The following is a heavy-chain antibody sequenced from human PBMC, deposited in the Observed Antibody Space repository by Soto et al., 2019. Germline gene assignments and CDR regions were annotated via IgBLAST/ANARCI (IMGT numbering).Heavy chain of an antibody. CDR2: IYYSGST. D-gene: IGHD3-22*01. CDR3: AREYYYDSSGYYLASYGMDV. Sequence: PSETLSLTCTVYARSFSGYYWSWIRQHPGKGLEWIGYIYYSGSTYYNPSLKSRVTISVDTSKNQFSLKLSSVTAADTAVYYCAREYYYDSSGYYLASYGMDVWGQGTTVTVSS. J-gene: IGHJ6*02. CDR1: ARSFSGYY. V-gene: IGHV4-31*03.